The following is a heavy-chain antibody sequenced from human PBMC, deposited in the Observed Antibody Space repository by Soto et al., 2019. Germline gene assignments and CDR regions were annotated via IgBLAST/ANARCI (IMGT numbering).Heavy chain of an antibody. V-gene: IGHV1-8*01. Sequence: QVQLVQSGAEVKKPGASVKVSCKASGYTFTNFDINWVRQATGQGLEWMGWMNPKSGNTDYAENFQGRVTMTRNTSIGTAYMELSSLRSEDTAVYYRARGLGGAFDYWGQGTLVTVSS. D-gene: IGHD1-26*01. J-gene: IGHJ4*02. CDR3: ARGLGGAFDY. CDR2: MNPKSGNT. CDR1: GYTFTNFD.